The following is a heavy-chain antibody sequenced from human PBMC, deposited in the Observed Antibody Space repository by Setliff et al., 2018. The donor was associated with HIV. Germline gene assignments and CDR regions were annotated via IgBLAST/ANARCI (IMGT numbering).Heavy chain of an antibody. Sequence: ASVKVSCKASGYTFTNYYMHWVRQAPGQGLEWMGWISAYNGNTNYAQKLQGRVTMTTDTSTSTAYMELRSLRVDDTAVYYCARELPDSSSWVDYWGQGTLVTVSS. V-gene: IGHV1-18*04. CDR3: ARELPDSSSWVDY. D-gene: IGHD6-13*01. J-gene: IGHJ4*02. CDR1: GYTFTNYY. CDR2: ISAYNGNT.